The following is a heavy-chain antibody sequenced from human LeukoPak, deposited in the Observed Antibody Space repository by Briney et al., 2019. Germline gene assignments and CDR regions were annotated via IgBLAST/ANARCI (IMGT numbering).Heavy chain of an antibody. V-gene: IGHV3-30*04. CDR2: TSYDGTSE. CDR3: ARAKGLAGSYLDNWFDP. J-gene: IGHJ5*02. CDR1: GFSFRRYG. Sequence: GGSLRLSCAASGFSFRRYGMHWVRQAPGKGLEWVAATSYDGTSELYADFVKGRFSISRDNSRNTLSLQMDTLRPEDTAIYYCARAKGLAGSYLDNWFDPWGQGTRVIVSS. D-gene: IGHD1-26*01.